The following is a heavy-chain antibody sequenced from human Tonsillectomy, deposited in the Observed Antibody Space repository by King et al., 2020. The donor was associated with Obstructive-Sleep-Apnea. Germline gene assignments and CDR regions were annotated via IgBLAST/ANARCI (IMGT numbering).Heavy chain of an antibody. V-gene: IGHV3-64D*06. Sequence: VQLVESGGGLVQPGGSLRLSCSASGFTFSFYAMHWVRLAPGKGREYVSAIKTNGGSSYYADSVKGRFTISRDNSKNTLYLQMSSLRPEDTAVYYCVKEVAGTPYYFDYWGQGTLVTVSS. CDR2: IKTNGGSS. CDR1: GFTFSFYA. J-gene: IGHJ4*02. CDR3: VKEVAGTPYYFDY. D-gene: IGHD6-19*01.